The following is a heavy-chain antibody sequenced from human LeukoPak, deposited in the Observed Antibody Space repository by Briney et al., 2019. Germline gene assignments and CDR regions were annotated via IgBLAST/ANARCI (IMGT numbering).Heavy chain of an antibody. V-gene: IGHV1-46*01. Sequence: ASVKVSCKASGYTFTSYYMHWVRQAPGQGLEWIGIINPSGGSTSYAQKFQGRVTMTRDTSTSTVYMELSSLRSEDTAVYYCARDRRGGQQLVREYFDYWGQGTLVTVSS. D-gene: IGHD6-13*01. J-gene: IGHJ4*02. CDR3: ARDRRGGQQLVREYFDY. CDR2: INPSGGST. CDR1: GYTFTSYY.